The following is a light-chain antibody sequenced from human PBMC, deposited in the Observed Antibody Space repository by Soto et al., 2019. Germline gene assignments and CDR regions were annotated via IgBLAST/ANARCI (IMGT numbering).Light chain of an antibody. V-gene: IGLV2-14*01. Sequence: QSALTQPASVSGSPGQSITISCTGTSSDVGGYNYVSWYQQHPGKAPKLMIYDVNNRPSGVSNRFSGSKSGNTAFLTISGLQAEDEADYYCSSYTSSSTPYVFGIGTKVTVL. J-gene: IGLJ1*01. CDR2: DVN. CDR3: SSYTSSSTPYV. CDR1: SSDVGGYNY.